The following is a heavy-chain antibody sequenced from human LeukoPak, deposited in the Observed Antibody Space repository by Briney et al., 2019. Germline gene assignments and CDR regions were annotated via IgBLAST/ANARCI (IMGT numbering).Heavy chain of an antibody. CDR1: GGSFSGYY. CDR3: ARVSRGNYAIHYYYYYYMDV. Sequence: KPSETLSLTCAVYGGSFSGYYWSWIRQPPGKGLEWIGEINHSRSTNYNPSLKSRVTISVDTSKNQFSLKLSSVTAADTAVYYCARVSRGNYAIHYYYYYYMDVWGKGTTVTVSS. V-gene: IGHV4-34*01. J-gene: IGHJ6*03. D-gene: IGHD1-7*01. CDR2: INHSRST.